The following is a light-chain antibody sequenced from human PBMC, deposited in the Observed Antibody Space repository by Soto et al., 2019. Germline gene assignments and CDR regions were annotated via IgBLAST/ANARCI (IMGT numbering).Light chain of an antibody. CDR1: QSISSW. V-gene: IGKV1-5*03. CDR3: QQYNSYLLT. CDR2: KAS. Sequence: IQMTQSFSTLSASVGDRVTITFRASQSISSWLAWYQQKPGKAPKLLIYKASSLESGVPSRFSGSGSGTEFTLTICSLQPDDFATYYCQQYNSYLLTFGGGTKVDIK. J-gene: IGKJ4*01.